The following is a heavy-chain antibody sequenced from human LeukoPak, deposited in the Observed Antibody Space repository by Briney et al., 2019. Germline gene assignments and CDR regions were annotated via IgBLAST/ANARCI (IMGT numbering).Heavy chain of an antibody. J-gene: IGHJ3*02. CDR1: GGTFSSYA. Sequence: GASVKVSCKASGGTFSSYAISWVRQAPGQGLEWMGGIIPIFGTANYAQKFQGRVTITADESTSTAYMELSSLRSEDTAVYYCASFRKRRPGSSFDIWGQGTMVTVSS. D-gene: IGHD3-10*01. CDR3: ASFRKRRPGSSFDI. V-gene: IGHV1-69*13. CDR2: IIPIFGTA.